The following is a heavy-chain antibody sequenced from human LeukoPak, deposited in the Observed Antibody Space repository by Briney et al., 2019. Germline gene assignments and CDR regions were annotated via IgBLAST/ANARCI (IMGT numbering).Heavy chain of an antibody. J-gene: IGHJ4*02. CDR2: IKQDGSEK. D-gene: IGHD2-2*01. CDR1: GFTFSSYW. V-gene: IGHV3-7*01. CDR3: AKCPGQGGTSCSFDY. Sequence: GGSLRLSCAASGFTFSSYWMSWVRQAPGKGLEWVANIKQDGSEKYYVDSVKGRFTISRDNSKNTLYLQMNSLRAEDTAVYYCAKCPGQGGTSCSFDYWGQGTLVTVSS.